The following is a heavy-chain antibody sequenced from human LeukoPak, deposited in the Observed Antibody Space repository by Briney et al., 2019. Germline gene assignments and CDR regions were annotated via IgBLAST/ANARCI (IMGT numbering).Heavy chain of an antibody. Sequence: SETLSLTCTVSGGSISSYYWSWIRQPPGKGLEWIGSIYYSGSTYYNPSLKSRVTISVDTSKNQFSLKLSSVTAADTAVYYCARAGDSSGYWEQEFDYWGQGTLVTVSS. CDR2: IYYSGST. D-gene: IGHD3-22*01. CDR1: GGSISSYY. V-gene: IGHV4-39*07. J-gene: IGHJ4*02. CDR3: ARAGDSSGYWEQEFDY.